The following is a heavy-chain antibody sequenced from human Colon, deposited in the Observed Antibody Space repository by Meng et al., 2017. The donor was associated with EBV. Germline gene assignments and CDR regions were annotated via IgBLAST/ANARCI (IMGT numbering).Heavy chain of an antibody. V-gene: IGHV4-30-4*01. D-gene: IGHD2-21*01. J-gene: IGHJ4*02. CDR3: ASFDHIPRRNYFDY. CDR2: IHHSGSA. CDR1: GGSMSSGNYY. Sequence: QVQLQESGPGLVEPSQTLSPTCTVPGGSMSSGNYYWSWIRQPPGKGLEWIGYIHHSGSAYYNPSLKSRVSISVDTSKNQFSLNLNSMTAADTAVYYCASFDHIPRRNYFDYWGQGTLVTVSS.